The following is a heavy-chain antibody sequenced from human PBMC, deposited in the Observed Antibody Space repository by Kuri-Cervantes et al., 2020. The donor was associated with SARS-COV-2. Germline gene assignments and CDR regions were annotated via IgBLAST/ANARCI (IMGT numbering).Heavy chain of an antibody. D-gene: IGHD2-2*01. CDR1: GGSISSGSYY. Sequence: GSLRLSCTVSGGSISSGSYYWSWIRQPPGKGLEWIGYIYYSGSTNYNPSLKSRVTISVDTSKNQFSLKLSSVTAADTAVYYCARGGDCSSTSCFFSYYYYYMDVWGKGTTVTVSS. CDR2: IYYSGST. J-gene: IGHJ6*03. V-gene: IGHV4-61*01. CDR3: ARGGDCSSTSCFFSYYYYYMDV.